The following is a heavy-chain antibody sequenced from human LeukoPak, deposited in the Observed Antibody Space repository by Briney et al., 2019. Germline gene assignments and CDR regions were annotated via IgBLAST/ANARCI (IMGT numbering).Heavy chain of an antibody. J-gene: IGHJ5*02. CDR3: ARHGVFRLIVPGRWFDP. V-gene: IGHV4-39*01. CDR2: INHSGST. D-gene: IGHD3-3*01. CDR1: GGSISISNYY. Sequence: SETLSLTCTVSGGSISISNYYWGWIRQPPGKGLEWIGEINHSGSTNYNPSLKRRVTISVDTSKNQFSLKLSSVTAAVTAAYYCARHGVFRLIVPGRWFDPWGQGTLVTVSS.